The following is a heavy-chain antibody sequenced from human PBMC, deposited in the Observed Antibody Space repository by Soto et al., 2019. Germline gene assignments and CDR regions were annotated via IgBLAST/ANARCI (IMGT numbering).Heavy chain of an antibody. Sequence: GESLKISCKGSGYSFTSYWISWVRQMPGKGLEWMGRIDPSDSYTNYSPSFQGHVTISADKSINTAYLQWSSLKASDTAMYYCARHVGQGTPLDYWGQGTLVTVSS. CDR3: ARHVGQGTPLDY. CDR1: GYSFTSYW. J-gene: IGHJ4*02. CDR2: IDPSDSYT. D-gene: IGHD2-15*01. V-gene: IGHV5-10-1*01.